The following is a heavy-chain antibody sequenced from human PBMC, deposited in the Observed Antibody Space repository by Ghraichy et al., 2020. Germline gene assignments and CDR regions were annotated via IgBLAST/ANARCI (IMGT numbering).Heavy chain of an antibody. V-gene: IGHV3-21*01. Sequence: GGSLRLSCAASGFTFSSYSMNWVRQAPGKGLEWVSSISSSSSYIYYADSVKGRITISRDNAKNSLYLQMNSLRAEDTAVYYCASAIVVVVAATPVKPSDYWGQGTLVTVSS. J-gene: IGHJ4*02. CDR2: ISSSSSYI. CDR1: GFTFSSYS. D-gene: IGHD2-15*01. CDR3: ASAIVVVVAATPVKPSDY.